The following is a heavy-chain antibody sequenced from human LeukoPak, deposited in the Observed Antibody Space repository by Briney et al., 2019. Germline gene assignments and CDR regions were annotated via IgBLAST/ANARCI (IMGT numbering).Heavy chain of an antibody. J-gene: IGHJ6*02. CDR1: GFTFSSYG. CDR2: ISYDGSNK. V-gene: IGHV3-30*03. Sequence: GGSLRLSCAASGFTFSSYGMHWVRQAPGKGLEWVAVISYDGSNKYYADSVKGRFTISRDTSKYTLYLQMNSLRAEDTAVYYCARDQPYCSSTSCYNSYYYGMDVWGQGTTVTVSS. D-gene: IGHD2-2*02. CDR3: ARDQPYCSSTSCYNSYYYGMDV.